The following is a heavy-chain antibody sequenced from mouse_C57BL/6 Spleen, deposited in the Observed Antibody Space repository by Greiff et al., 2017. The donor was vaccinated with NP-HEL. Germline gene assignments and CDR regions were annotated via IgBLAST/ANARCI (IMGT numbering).Heavy chain of an antibody. Sequence: VQLQQSGPELVKPGASVKISCKASGYTFTDYNMDWVKQRPGKSLEWIGDINPNNGGTIYNQKFKGKATLTVDKSSSTAYMQLRSLTSEDTAVYYCARCSGYCGSSYWYFDDWGTGTTVTVSS. V-gene: IGHV1-18*01. CDR3: ARCSGYCGSSYWYFDD. CDR1: GYTFTDYN. J-gene: IGHJ1*03. CDR2: INPNNGGT. D-gene: IGHD1-1*01.